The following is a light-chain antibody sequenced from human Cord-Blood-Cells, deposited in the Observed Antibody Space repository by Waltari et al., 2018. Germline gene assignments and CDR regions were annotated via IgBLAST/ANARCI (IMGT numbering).Light chain of an antibody. CDR2: GAS. J-gene: IGKJ4*01. CDR3: QQYGSSPLT. Sequence: EIVLPRSPGTLSLSTVERATLSCRASQSVSSSYFAWYQQKPGQAPRLLIYGASSRATGIPDRFSGSGSGTDFTLTISRLEPEDFAVYYCQQYGSSPLTFGGGTKVEIK. CDR1: QSVSSSY. V-gene: IGKV3-20*01.